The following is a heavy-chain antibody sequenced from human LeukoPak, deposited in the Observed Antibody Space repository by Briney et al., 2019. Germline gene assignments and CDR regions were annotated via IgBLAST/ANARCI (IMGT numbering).Heavy chain of an antibody. CDR1: GYTLTELS. Sequence: ASVKVSCKVSGYTLTELSMHWVRQALGKGLEWMGGFDPEDGETIYAQKFQGRVTMTEDTSTDTAYMELSSLRSEDTAVYYCATFSRYYDSSGIDAFDIWGQGTMVTVSS. D-gene: IGHD3-22*01. J-gene: IGHJ3*02. CDR3: ATFSRYYDSSGIDAFDI. V-gene: IGHV1-24*01. CDR2: FDPEDGET.